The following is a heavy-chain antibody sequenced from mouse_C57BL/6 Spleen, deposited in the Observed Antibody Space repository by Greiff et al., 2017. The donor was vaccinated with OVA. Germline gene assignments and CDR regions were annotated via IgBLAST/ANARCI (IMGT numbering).Heavy chain of an antibody. D-gene: IGHD2-3*01. J-gene: IGHJ4*01. CDR2: IDPEDGET. CDR1: GFNITDYY. V-gene: IGHV14-2*01. CDR3: AIYVVGAMDY. Sequence: EVQGVESGAELVKPGASVKLSCTASGFNITDYYMHWVKQRTEQGLEWIGRIDPEDGETKYAPKFQGKATLTADTSSNTAYLQLSRLTSDDAAVYYCAIYVVGAMDYWGQGTSVTVSS.